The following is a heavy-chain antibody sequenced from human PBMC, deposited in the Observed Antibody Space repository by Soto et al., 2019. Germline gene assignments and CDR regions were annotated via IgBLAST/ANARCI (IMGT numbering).Heavy chain of an antibody. D-gene: IGHD6-6*01. CDR2: IKQDGSEK. Sequence: EVQLVESGGGLVQPGGSLRLSCAASGFTFSSYWMSWVRQAPGKGLEWVANIKQDGSEKYYVDSVKGRFTISRDNAKNSLYLQMNSLRAEDTAVYYCASARSIAARYGFDYWGQGTLVTVSS. V-gene: IGHV3-7*01. CDR1: GFTFSSYW. CDR3: ASARSIAARYGFDY. J-gene: IGHJ4*02.